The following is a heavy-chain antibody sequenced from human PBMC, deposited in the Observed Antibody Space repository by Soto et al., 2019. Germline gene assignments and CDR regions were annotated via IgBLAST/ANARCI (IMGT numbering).Heavy chain of an antibody. J-gene: IGHJ6*02. Sequence: SETLSLTCAVYGGSFSGYYWSWIRQPPGKGLEWIGEINHSGSTNYNPSLKSRVTISVDTSKNQFSLKLSSVTAADTAVYYCARVTPGGQGSAVAGRNYYYGMDVWGQGTTVTVSS. CDR3: ARVTPGGQGSAVAGRNYYYGMDV. D-gene: IGHD6-19*01. CDR2: INHSGST. CDR1: GGSFSGYY. V-gene: IGHV4-34*01.